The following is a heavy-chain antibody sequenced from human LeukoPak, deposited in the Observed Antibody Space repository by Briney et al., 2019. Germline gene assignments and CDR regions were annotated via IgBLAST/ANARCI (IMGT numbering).Heavy chain of an antibody. J-gene: IGHJ3*02. D-gene: IGHD1-26*01. V-gene: IGHV3-33*01. CDR2: IWYDGSNK. CDR3: ARDNSGSSLAAFDI. CDR1: GFTFSSYG. Sequence: HSGGSLRLSCAASGFTFSSYGMHWVRQAPGKGLEWVAVIWYDGSNKYYADSVKGRFTISRDNSKNTLYLQMNSLRAEDTAVYYCARDNSGSSLAAFDIWGQGTMVTVSS.